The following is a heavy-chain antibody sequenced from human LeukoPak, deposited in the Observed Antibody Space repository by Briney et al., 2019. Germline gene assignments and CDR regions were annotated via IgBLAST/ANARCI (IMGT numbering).Heavy chain of an antibody. CDR3: ARAGPLPKYYYDSSGYYKT. D-gene: IGHD3-22*01. CDR2: IYYSGST. CDR1: GGFISSSSYY. J-gene: IGHJ5*02. Sequence: SETLSLTCTVSGGFISSSSYYWGWIRQPPGKGLEWIGSIYYSGSTYYNPSLKSRVTISVDTSKNQFSLKLSSVTAADTAVYYCARAGPLPKYYYDSSGYYKTWGQGTLVTVSS. V-gene: IGHV4-39*01.